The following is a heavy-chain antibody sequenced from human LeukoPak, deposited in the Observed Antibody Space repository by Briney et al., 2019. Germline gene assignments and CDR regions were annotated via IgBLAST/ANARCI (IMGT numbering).Heavy chain of an antibody. J-gene: IGHJ4*02. CDR1: GFTFSTYA. CDR3: AKGGANKLYYFDY. CDR2: ISGSGGNT. V-gene: IGHV3-23*01. D-gene: IGHD1-26*01. Sequence: GGSLRLSCAASGFTFSTYAMSWVRQAPGKGLEWVSGISGSGGNTYYADSVKGRFNISRDNSKNTLYLQMNSLRAEDTAVYYCAKGGANKLYYFDYWGQETLVTVSS.